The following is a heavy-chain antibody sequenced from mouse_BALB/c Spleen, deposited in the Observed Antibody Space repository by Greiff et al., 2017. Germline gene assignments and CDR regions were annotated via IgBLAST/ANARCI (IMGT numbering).Heavy chain of an antibody. CDR1: GYTFTDYA. Sequence: VQLVESGAELVRPGVSVKISCKGSGYTFTDYAMHWVKQSHAKSLEWIGVISTYYGDASYNQKFKGKATMTVDKSSSTAYMELARLTSEDSAIYYCARNHYGYGSAMDYWGQGTSVTVSS. CDR2: ISTYYGDA. CDR3: ARNHYGYGSAMDY. V-gene: IGHV1S137*01. D-gene: IGHD1-2*01. J-gene: IGHJ4*01.